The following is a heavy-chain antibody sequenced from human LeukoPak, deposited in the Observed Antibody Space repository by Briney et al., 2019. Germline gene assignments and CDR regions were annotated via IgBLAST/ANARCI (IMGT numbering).Heavy chain of an antibody. Sequence: EASVKVSCKASGGTFSSYAISWVRQAPGRGLEWMGGIIPIFGTANYAQKFQGRVTITADESTSTAYMELSSLRSEDTAVYYCAREDTRITIFGVVIRWFDPWGQGTLVTVSS. CDR3: AREDTRITIFGVVIRWFDP. CDR1: GGTFSSYA. V-gene: IGHV1-69*13. D-gene: IGHD3-3*01. CDR2: IIPIFGTA. J-gene: IGHJ5*02.